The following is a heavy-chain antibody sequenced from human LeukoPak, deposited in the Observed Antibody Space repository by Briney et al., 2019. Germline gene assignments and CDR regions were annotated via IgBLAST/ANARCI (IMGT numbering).Heavy chain of an antibody. CDR3: ASMVSAGGAYDY. D-gene: IGHD6-13*01. CDR1: GGSISSSPYY. V-gene: IGHV4-39*07. J-gene: IGHJ4*02. Sequence: PSETLSLTCTVSGGSISSSPYYWGWIRQPPGKGLEWIGSVYYSGSTSYNPPLKSRVTISVDTSKNQFSLKLTSMTAADTAVYYCASMVSAGGAYDYWGQGTLVVVSS. CDR2: VYYSGST.